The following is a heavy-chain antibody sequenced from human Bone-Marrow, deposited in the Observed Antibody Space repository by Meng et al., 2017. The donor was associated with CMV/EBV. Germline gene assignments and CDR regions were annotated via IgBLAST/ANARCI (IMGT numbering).Heavy chain of an antibody. CDR2: IHSDGSST. V-gene: IGHV3-74*01. CDR1: GFSFSSYW. Sequence: GESLKISCAASGFSFSSYWMHWVRQAPGKGRVWVAHIHSDGSSTTYADSVKGRFTISRDNAKNTVFLQVHSLGVEGTGVYYCARDSIVVPGRIYYYAMDVWGHGTTVTVSS. J-gene: IGHJ6*02. CDR3: ARDSIVVPGRIYYYAMDV. D-gene: IGHD6-19*01.